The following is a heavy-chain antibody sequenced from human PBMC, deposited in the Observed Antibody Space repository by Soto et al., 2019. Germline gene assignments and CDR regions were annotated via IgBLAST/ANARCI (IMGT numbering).Heavy chain of an antibody. D-gene: IGHD3-9*01. J-gene: IGHJ4*02. CDR1: GFTFGDYA. CDR3: TPQPDYDIDFDY. V-gene: IGHV3-49*05. CDR2: IRSKAYGGTT. Sequence: KPGGSLRLSCTASGFTFGDYAMSWFRQAPGKGLEWVGFIRSKAYGGTTEYAASVKGRFTISRDDSKSIAYLQMNSLKTEDTAVYYCTPQPDYDIDFDYWGQGTLVTVSS.